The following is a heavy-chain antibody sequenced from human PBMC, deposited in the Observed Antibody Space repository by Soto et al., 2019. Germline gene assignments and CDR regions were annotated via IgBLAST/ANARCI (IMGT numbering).Heavy chain of an antibody. CDR1: GFTFSSYG. CDR2: ISYDGSNK. D-gene: IGHD6-19*01. CDR3: AKDPYSSGWYEGSYYYYYGMDV. Sequence: QVQLVESGGGVVQPGRSLRLSCAASGFTFSSYGMHWVRQAPGKGLEWVAVISYDGSNKYYADSVKGRFTISRDNSKNALYLQMNRLRAEDTAVYYCAKDPYSSGWYEGSYYYYYGMDVWGQGTTVTVSS. J-gene: IGHJ6*02. V-gene: IGHV3-30*18.